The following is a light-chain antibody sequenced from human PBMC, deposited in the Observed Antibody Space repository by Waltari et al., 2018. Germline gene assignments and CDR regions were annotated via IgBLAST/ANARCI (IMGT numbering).Light chain of an antibody. CDR1: SSDAGGYNY. V-gene: IGLV2-8*01. CDR2: EVS. J-gene: IGLJ2*01. Sequence: QSALTQPPSASGSPGQSVTISCTGTSSDAGGYNYVSWFQQRPGKAPKVMIYEVSKRPSGVPDRFSGSKSGNTASLTISGLQTEDEADYYCCSYAGRTTFVLLGGGTKLTVL. CDR3: CSYAGRTTFVL.